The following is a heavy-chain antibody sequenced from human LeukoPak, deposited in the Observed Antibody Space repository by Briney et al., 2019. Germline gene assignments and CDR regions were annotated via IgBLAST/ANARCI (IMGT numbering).Heavy chain of an antibody. CDR3: ARLTYDFWSGGDFDY. V-gene: IGHV3-48*04. Sequence: GGSLRLSCAASGFTFSSYSMNWVRQAPGKGLEWVSYISSSSSTIYYADSVKGRFTISRDNAKNSLYLQTNSLRAEDTAVYYCARLTYDFWSGGDFDYWGQGTLVTVSS. CDR1: GFTFSSYS. D-gene: IGHD3-3*01. J-gene: IGHJ4*02. CDR2: ISSSSSTI.